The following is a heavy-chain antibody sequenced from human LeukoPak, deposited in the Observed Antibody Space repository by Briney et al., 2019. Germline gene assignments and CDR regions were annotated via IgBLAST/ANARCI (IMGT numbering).Heavy chain of an antibody. V-gene: IGHV3-9*01. CDR2: ISWNSGSI. J-gene: IGHJ4*02. CDR1: GFTFDDYA. CDR3: AKSRYRGYNRGYYFDY. D-gene: IGHD5-24*01. Sequence: PGRSLRLSCAASGFTFDDYAMHWVRQAPGKGLEWVSGISWNSGSIGYADSVKGRFTISRDNAKNSLYLQMNSLRAEDTALYYCAKSRYRGYNRGYYFDYWGQGTLVTVSS.